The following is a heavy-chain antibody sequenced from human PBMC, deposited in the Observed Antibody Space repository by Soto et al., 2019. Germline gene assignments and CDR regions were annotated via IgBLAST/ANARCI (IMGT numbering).Heavy chain of an antibody. CDR1: GFTFSSYG. Sequence: GGSLRLSCAASGFTFSSYGMHWVRQAPGKGLEWVAVIWYDGSNKYYADSVKGRFTISRDNSKNTLYLPMNSLRAEDTAVYYCARDYDSSALGAFDIWGQGTMVTVSS. J-gene: IGHJ3*02. V-gene: IGHV3-33*01. CDR2: IWYDGSNK. D-gene: IGHD3-22*01. CDR3: ARDYDSSALGAFDI.